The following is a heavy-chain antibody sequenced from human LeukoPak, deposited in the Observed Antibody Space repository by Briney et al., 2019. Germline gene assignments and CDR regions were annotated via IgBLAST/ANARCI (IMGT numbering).Heavy chain of an antibody. CDR1: GDSISSSSYY. CDR2: IYYNGRT. D-gene: IGHD6-25*01. J-gene: IGHJ5*02. V-gene: IGHV4-39*01. Sequence: SETLSLTCTVSGDSISSSSYYWAWIRQPPGKGLEWLGVIYYNGRTFYNPSLESRLTISVDTSMNQFSLKLSSVTASDTAVYYCARRSGRTPNYFDPWGQGTLVTVSS. CDR3: ARRSGRTPNYFDP.